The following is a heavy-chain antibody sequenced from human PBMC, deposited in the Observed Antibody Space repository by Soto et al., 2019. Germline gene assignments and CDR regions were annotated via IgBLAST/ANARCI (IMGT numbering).Heavy chain of an antibody. CDR3: AREPRYCRGGSCSITGDAYDI. CDR1: GFIVSDTY. V-gene: IGHV3-66*01. CDR2: ISNRGDT. D-gene: IGHD2-15*01. Sequence: EVQLVESGGGLVQPGGSLRLSCTASGFIVSDTYVNWVRQAPGKGLEWVSVISNRGDTHYADSVRGRFSLSRDISDNTLHLHMNKLRVEDTAVYYCAREPRYCRGGSCSITGDAYDIWGQGTMVTVSS. J-gene: IGHJ3*02.